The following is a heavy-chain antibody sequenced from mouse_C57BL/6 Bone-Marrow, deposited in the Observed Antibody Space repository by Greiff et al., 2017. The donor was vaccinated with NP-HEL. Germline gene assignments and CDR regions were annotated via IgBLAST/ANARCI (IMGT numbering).Heavy chain of an antibody. J-gene: IGHJ4*01. CDR3: ARHDNYYAMDY. Sequence: EVQGVESGGDLVKPGGSLKLSCAASGFTFSSYGMSWVRQTPDKRLEWVATISSGGSYTYYPDSVKGRFTISRDNAKNTLYLQISSLKSEDTAMYYCARHDNYYAMDYWGQGTSVTVSS. D-gene: IGHD1-3*01. CDR1: GFTFSSYG. V-gene: IGHV5-6*01. CDR2: ISSGGSYT.